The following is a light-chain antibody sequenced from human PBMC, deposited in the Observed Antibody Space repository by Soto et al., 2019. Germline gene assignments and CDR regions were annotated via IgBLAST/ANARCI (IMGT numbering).Light chain of an antibody. J-gene: IGKJ1*01. CDR1: QSISSW. CDR3: HQYKNYWT. Sequence: DIQMTQSPSTLSASVGDRVTITFRASQSISSWLAWYQQKPGKAPKLLIYKGSNLESGVPSRFSGSGSGTEFTLTISSLQPDDFATYYCHQYKNYWTFGQGTKVEIK. V-gene: IGKV1-5*03. CDR2: KGS.